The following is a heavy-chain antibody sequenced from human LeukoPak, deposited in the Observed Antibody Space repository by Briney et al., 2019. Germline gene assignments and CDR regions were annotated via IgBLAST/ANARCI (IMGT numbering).Heavy chain of an antibody. CDR2: IYNSGST. D-gene: IGHD3-22*01. CDR3: ARGDFYHDSSGYYGDWFDP. V-gene: IGHV4-4*09. Sequence: SETLSLTCTVSGGSISSYYWSWIRQPPGKGLEWIGYIYNSGSTKCNPSLKSRVTISVDTSKNQFSLKLSSVTAADTAVYYCARGDFYHDSSGYYGDWFDPWGQGTLVTVSS. CDR1: GGSISSYY. J-gene: IGHJ5*02.